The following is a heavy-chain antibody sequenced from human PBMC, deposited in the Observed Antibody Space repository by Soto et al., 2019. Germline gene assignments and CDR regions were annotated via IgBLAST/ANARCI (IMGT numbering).Heavy chain of an antibody. CDR3: AKCMYSSGCNRFDP. CDR1: GFTCSSYA. Sequence: PGGSLRLSCAASGFTCSSYAMSWVRQAPGKGLEWVSAISGSGGSTYYADSVKGRFTISRDNSKNTLYLQMNSLRAEDTAVYYCAKCMYSSGCNRFDPWGQGTLVTVSS. D-gene: IGHD6-19*01. CDR2: ISGSGGST. J-gene: IGHJ5*02. V-gene: IGHV3-23*01.